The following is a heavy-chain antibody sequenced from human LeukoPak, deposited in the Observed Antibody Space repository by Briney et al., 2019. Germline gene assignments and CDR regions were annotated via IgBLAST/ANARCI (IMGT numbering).Heavy chain of an antibody. V-gene: IGHV3-48*03. CDR3: ARDKGVVAVAALYYYYGMDV. J-gene: IGHJ6*02. D-gene: IGHD2-15*01. CDR1: GFTLSSYE. CDR2: ISSSGSTI. Sequence: PGGSLRLSCAASGFTLSSYEMNGVRQAPGKGLEWVSYISSSGSTIYYADSVKGRFTISRDNAKNSLYLQMNSLRAEDTAVYYCARDKGVVAVAALYYYYGMDVWGQGTTVTVSS.